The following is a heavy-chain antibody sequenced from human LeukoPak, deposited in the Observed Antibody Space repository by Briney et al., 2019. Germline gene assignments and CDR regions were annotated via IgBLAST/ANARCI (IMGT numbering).Heavy chain of an antibody. J-gene: IGHJ4*02. CDR3: ARDHPGLVN. V-gene: IGHV3-48*04. D-gene: IGHD3/OR15-3a*01. CDR1: GFTFSRYN. Sequence: GGSLRLSCAASGFTFSRYNMNWVRQAPGKGLEWVSFISSSSSTIHYADSVMGRFTISRDNAKNSLFLQMNSLRAEDTAVYYCARDHPGLVNWGQGTLVTVSS. CDR2: ISSSSSTI.